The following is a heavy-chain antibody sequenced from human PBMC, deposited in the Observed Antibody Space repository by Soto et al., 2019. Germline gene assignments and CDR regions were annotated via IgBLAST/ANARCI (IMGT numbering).Heavy chain of an antibody. J-gene: IGHJ4*02. CDR1: GFRFGDYA. CDR2: VSANSDYI. D-gene: IGHD4-17*01. V-gene: IGHV3-9*01. Sequence: EVQLVESGGGLVQPGRSLRLSFVASGFRFGDYAMHWVRQAPGKGLEWGSGVSANSDYIAYEDSVKGRFTISRDNAKDFLYLQMNSLGTEDTDFYYCAKGVSYGDYRYYFDYWGQGTLVTVSS. CDR3: AKGVSYGDYRYYFDY.